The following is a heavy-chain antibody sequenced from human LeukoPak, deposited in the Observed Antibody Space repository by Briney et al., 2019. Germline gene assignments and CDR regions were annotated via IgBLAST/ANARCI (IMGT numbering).Heavy chain of an antibody. CDR2: IYTSGST. CDR1: GGSISSGSYY. V-gene: IGHV4-61*02. J-gene: IGHJ6*03. D-gene: IGHD6-13*01. CDR3: ARLRRAAAGLGYYYYYMDV. Sequence: PSETLSLTCTVTGGSISSGSYYWSWFRQPAEKGLEWIGRIYTSGSTNYNPSLKSRVTISVDTSKNQFSLKLSSVTAADTAVYYCARLRRAAAGLGYYYYYMDVWGKGTTVTISS.